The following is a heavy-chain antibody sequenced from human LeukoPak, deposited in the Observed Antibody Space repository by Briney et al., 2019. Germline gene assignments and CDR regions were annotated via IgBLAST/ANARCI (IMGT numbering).Heavy chain of an antibody. Sequence: GASVKLSCKGSGYSFTSYWIGWVRQMPGKGLEWMGIIYPGDSDTRYSPSFQGQVTISADKSISTAYLQWSSLKASDTAMYYCARHTVATAMIDYWGQGTLVTVSS. J-gene: IGHJ4*02. CDR1: GYSFTSYW. D-gene: IGHD5-18*01. V-gene: IGHV5-51*01. CDR2: IYPGDSDT. CDR3: ARHTVATAMIDY.